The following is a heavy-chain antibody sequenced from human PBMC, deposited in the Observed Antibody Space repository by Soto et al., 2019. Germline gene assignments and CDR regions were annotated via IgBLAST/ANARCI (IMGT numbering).Heavy chain of an antibody. CDR1: GFTVSSNY. D-gene: IGHD2-15*01. V-gene: IGHV3-53*01. CDR3: ARDDSLYPGMFDA. CDR2: IYSGGST. Sequence: VGSLRLSCAASGFTVSSNYMSWVRQAPGKGLEWVSVIYSGGSTYYADSVKGRFTISRDNSKNTLYLQMNSLRAEDTAVYYCARDDSLYPGMFDAWGREPWSPSPQ. J-gene: IGHJ5*02.